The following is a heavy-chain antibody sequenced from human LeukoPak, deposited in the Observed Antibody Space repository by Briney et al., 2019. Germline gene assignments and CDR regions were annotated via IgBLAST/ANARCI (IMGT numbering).Heavy chain of an antibody. CDR2: IGSSGSYI. Sequence: GGSLRLSCEVSGFTFSSYHMNWVRQAPGKGLEWVSSIGSSGSYIYYADSLTGRFTISRDNAKNSLYLQMNSLRAEDTALYYCARLGTRYCTSTSCHSQFDFWGQGTLVTVSS. V-gene: IGHV3-21*04. CDR1: GFTFSSYH. CDR3: ARLGTRYCTSTSCHSQFDF. D-gene: IGHD2-2*01. J-gene: IGHJ4*02.